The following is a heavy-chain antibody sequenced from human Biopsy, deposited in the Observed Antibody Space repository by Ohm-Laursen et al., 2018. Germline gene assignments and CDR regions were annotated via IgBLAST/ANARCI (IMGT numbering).Heavy chain of an antibody. V-gene: IGHV4-31*03. CDR1: GASGKTSGYV. CDR3: VREPKTGTAEAWYFDL. J-gene: IGHJ2*01. CDR2: ISYNERT. Sequence: SLTLSLTCSVSGASGKTSGYVWAWIRQRPGKGLEWIGYISYNERTHYNPSLTSRLAISFDTSNNRISLQLRSVSAADTAVYYCVREPKTGTAEAWYFDLWGRGSPVTVPS. D-gene: IGHD3-9*01.